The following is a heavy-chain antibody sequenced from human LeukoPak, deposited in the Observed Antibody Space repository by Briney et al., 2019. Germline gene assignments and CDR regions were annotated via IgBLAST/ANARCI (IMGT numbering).Heavy chain of an antibody. D-gene: IGHD3-16*01. J-gene: IGHJ4*02. V-gene: IGHV3-53*01. Sequence: GGSLRLSCAASGFTFSSYSMNWVRQAPGKGLEWVSVIYSGGSTYYADSVKGRFTISRDNSKNTLYLQMNSLRAEDTAVYYCAGVEGGDYFDYWGQGTLVTVSS. CDR1: GFTFSSYS. CDR3: AGVEGGDYFDY. CDR2: IYSGGST.